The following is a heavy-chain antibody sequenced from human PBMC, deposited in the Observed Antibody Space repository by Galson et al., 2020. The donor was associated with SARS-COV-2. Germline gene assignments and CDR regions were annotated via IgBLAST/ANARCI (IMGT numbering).Heavy chain of an antibody. J-gene: IGHJ4*02. D-gene: IGHD3-9*01. CDR1: GFTFSSYA. V-gene: IGHV3-30-3*01. CDR3: ARSGRLVIYRTYFDY. Sequence: GGSLRLSCAASGFTFSSYAMHWVRQAPGKGLEWVAVISYDGSNKYYADSVKGRFTISRDNSKNTLYLQMNSLRAEDTAVYYCARSGRLVIYRTYFDYWGQGTLVTVSS. CDR2: ISYDGSNK.